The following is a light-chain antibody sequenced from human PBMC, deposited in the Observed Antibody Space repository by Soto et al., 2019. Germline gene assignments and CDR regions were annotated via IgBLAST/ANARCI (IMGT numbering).Light chain of an antibody. Sequence: DIPMTQSPSSLSASVGDGVTITCRASQGIKNDLAWYQQKPGKAPKRLIYAVSSLQSEVPSRFSGSGSGTEFTLTISSLQPEDVATYYCLQHHSYPQTFGQGTKVDIK. CDR1: QGIKND. V-gene: IGKV1-17*01. CDR2: AVS. CDR3: LQHHSYPQT. J-gene: IGKJ1*01.